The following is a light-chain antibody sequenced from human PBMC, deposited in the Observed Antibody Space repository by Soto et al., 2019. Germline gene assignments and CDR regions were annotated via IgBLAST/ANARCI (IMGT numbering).Light chain of an antibody. CDR1: SSNIGSNT. Sequence: VLTHPPSASGTPGQRVTISCSGSSSNIGSNTVNWYQQLPGTAPKLLIYSNNQRPSGVPDRFSGSKSGTSASLAISGLQSEDEADYYCAAWDDSLNGSYVFGTGTKVTVL. V-gene: IGLV1-44*01. J-gene: IGLJ1*01. CDR3: AAWDDSLNGSYV. CDR2: SNN.